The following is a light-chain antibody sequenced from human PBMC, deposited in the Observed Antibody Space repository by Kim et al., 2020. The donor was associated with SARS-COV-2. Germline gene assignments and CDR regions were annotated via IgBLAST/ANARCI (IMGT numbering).Light chain of an antibody. CDR2: EVT. Sequence: GQSVTFSCTGTSSDVGGYNSVSWYQQHPGKAPKLVIYEVTKRPAGVPDRFSASKSGNTASLTVSGLQSEDEADYYCNSYAGNNLWVFGGGTQLTVL. CDR1: SSDVGGYNS. J-gene: IGLJ3*02. CDR3: NSYAGNNLWV. V-gene: IGLV2-8*01.